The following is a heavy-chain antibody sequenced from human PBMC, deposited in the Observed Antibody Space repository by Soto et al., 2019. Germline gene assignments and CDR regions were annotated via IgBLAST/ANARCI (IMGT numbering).Heavy chain of an antibody. J-gene: IGHJ3*02. CDR1: GGTFSSYA. D-gene: IGHD3-22*01. Sequence: SVKVSCKASGGTFSSYAISWVRQAPGQGLEWMGGITPIFGTANYAQKFQGRVTITADESTSTAYMELSSLRSEDTAMYYCARVSVYYYDSSGSGGAFDIWGQGTMVTVS. CDR3: ARVSVYYYDSSGSGGAFDI. V-gene: IGHV1-69*13. CDR2: ITPIFGTA.